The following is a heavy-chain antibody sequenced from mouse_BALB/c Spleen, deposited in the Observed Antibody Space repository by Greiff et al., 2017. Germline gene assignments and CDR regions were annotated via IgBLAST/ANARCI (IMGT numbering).Heavy chain of an antibody. CDR1: GFTFSSYA. Sequence: EVKLQESGGGLVKPGGSLKLSCAASGFTFSSYAMSWVRQTPEKRLEWVATISSGGSYTYYPDSVKGRFTISRDNAKNTLYLQMSSLRSEDTAMYYCASLTDYYAMDYWGQGTSVTVSS. J-gene: IGHJ4*01. CDR3: ASLTDYYAMDY. V-gene: IGHV5-9-3*01. CDR2: ISSGGSYT.